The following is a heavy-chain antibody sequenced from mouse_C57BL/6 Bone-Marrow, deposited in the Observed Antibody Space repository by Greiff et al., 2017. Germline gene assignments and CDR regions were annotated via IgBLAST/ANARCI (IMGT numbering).Heavy chain of an antibody. CDR3: ARCSSYWYFDV. V-gene: IGHV1-42*01. CDR1: GYSFTGYY. Sequence: VQLQQSGPELVKPGASVKISCKASGYSFTGYYMNWVKQSPEKSLEWIGEINPSTGGTTYNQKFTAKATLTVDKSSSTAYMQLKSLTSEDSAVYYCARCSSYWYFDVWGTGTTVTVSS. CDR2: INPSTGGT. D-gene: IGHD1-1*01. J-gene: IGHJ1*03.